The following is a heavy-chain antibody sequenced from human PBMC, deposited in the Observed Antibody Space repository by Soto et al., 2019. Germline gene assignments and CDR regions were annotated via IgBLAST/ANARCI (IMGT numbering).Heavy chain of an antibody. CDR1: GYSVSRGYY. Sequence: LSETLSLTCSVSGYSVSRGYYWGWIRRPPGKVLEWLGSIYYSGSTYYNPSLKSRVTISIERSTNQFSLKLSSVTAADTAVYYCARVSRSQKMATVNVSHYWGLGIMVTASS. D-gene: IGHD4-4*01. CDR3: ARVSRSQKMATVNVSHY. CDR2: IYYSGST. V-gene: IGHV4-38-2*02. J-gene: IGHJ4*02.